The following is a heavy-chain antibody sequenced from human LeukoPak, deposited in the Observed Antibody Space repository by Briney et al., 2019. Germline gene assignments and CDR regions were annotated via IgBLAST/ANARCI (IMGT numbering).Heavy chain of an antibody. D-gene: IGHD6-19*01. Sequence: SETLSLTWTVSGGSISSYYWSWIRQPPGKGLEWIGYIYYSGSTNYNPSLKSRVTISVDTSKNQFSLKLSSVTAADTAVYYCARDQWLGIDYWGQGTLVTVSS. CDR3: ARDQWLGIDY. CDR2: IYYSGST. V-gene: IGHV4-59*01. J-gene: IGHJ4*02. CDR1: GGSISSYY.